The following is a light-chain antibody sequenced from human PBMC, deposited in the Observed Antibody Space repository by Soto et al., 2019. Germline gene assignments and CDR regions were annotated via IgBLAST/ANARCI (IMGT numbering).Light chain of an antibody. CDR2: GDN. V-gene: IGLV1-44*01. Sequence: QSVLTQPPSASGTPGQRVSISCSGSSSNIGSHPVNWYQQLPGTAPKLLLYGDNQRPSGVPDRFSGSKSGTSASLAISGLQPEDEAHYYCASWDNSLNGLYVFGTGTKVTVL. CDR3: ASWDNSLNGLYV. J-gene: IGLJ1*01. CDR1: SSNIGSHP.